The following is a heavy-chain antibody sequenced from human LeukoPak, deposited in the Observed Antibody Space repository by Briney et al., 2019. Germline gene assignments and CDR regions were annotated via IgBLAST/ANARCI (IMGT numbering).Heavy chain of an antibody. Sequence: GGSLRLSCAASGFTSSSYGMSWVRQAPGKGLEWVSAISGSGGSTYYADSVKGQFTISRDNSKNTLYLQMNSLRAEDTAVYYCARKNYFYYYMDVWGKGTTVTISS. CDR3: ARKNYFYYYMDV. D-gene: IGHD2/OR15-2a*01. V-gene: IGHV3-23*01. CDR1: GFTSSSYG. J-gene: IGHJ6*03. CDR2: ISGSGGST.